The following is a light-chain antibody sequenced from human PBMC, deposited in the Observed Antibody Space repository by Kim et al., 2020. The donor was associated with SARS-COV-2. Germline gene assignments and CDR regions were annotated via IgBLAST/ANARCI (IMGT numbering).Light chain of an antibody. V-gene: IGLV3-19*01. CDR3: NSRDRKDKEV. CDR2: GKN. J-gene: IGLJ2*01. Sequence: SSELTQDPAVSVALGQTVRITCQGDSLRSYYATWYQQKPGQAPILVIYGKNNRPSGIPDRFSGSSSGNTASLTITGTQAGDEADYYCNSRDRKDKEVLGG. CDR1: SLRSYY.